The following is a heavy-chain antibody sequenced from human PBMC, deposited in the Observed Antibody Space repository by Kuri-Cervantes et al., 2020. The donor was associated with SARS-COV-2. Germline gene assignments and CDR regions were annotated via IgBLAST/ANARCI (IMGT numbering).Heavy chain of an antibody. D-gene: IGHD3-3*01. Sequence: SETLSLTCMVSGGSISSSSYYWGWIRQPPGKGLEWIGSIYYSGSTYYNPSLKSRVTISVDTSKNQFSLKLSSVTAADTAVYYCARRVPPWYDFWSGYYGMDVWGQGTTVTVSS. V-gene: IGHV4-39*01. CDR3: ARRVPPWYDFWSGYYGMDV. J-gene: IGHJ6*02. CDR2: IYYSGST. CDR1: GGSISSSSYY.